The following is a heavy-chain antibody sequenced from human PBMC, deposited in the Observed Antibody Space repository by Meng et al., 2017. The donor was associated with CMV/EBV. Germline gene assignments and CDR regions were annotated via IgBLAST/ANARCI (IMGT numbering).Heavy chain of an antibody. CDR2: IYYSGST. CDR3: ARASQTVIVSSTSSGRGDYGMDV. V-gene: IGHV4-30-4*08. J-gene: IGHJ6*02. D-gene: IGHD2-2*01. Sequence: SETLSLTCTVSGGSISSGDYYWSWLRQPPGKGLEWIGYIYYSGSTYYNPSLKSRVTISVDTSKNQFSLKLSSVTAADTAVYYCARASQTVIVSSTSSGRGDYGMDVWGQGTTVTVSS. CDR1: GGSISSGDYY.